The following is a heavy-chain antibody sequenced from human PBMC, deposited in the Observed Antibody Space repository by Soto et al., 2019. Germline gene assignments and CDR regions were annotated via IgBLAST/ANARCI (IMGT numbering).Heavy chain of an antibody. CDR1: GYSFTIYR. J-gene: IGHJ3*02. CDR2: IYPGDSDT. D-gene: IGHD6-19*01. CDR3: ARQRIAVAGDAFDI. Sequence: GESLKISCTGSGYSFTIYRIGWVRQMPGKGLDCMGIIYPGDSDTRYSPSFQGQVTISADKSISTAYLQWSSLKASDTAMDYCARQRIAVAGDAFDIWGQGTMVTVSS. V-gene: IGHV5-51*01.